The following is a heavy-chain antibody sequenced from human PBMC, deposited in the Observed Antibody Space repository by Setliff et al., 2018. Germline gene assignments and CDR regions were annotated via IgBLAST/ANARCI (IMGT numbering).Heavy chain of an antibody. V-gene: IGHV3-7*01. J-gene: IGHJ6*02. CDR1: GFTFNTYW. Sequence: GGSLRLSCAGSGFTFNTYWMTWVRQAPGKGLEWVASITHDGSKTHILDSVKGRFTISRDNTKNSLYLQMNSLRGEDTAVYHCTRDQDYYGMDVWGQGTTVTVSS. CDR2: ITHDGSKT. CDR3: TRDQDYYGMDV.